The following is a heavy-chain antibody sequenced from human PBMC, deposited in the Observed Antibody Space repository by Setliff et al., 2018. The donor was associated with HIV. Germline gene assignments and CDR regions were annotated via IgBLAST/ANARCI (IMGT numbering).Heavy chain of an antibody. CDR2: ISSSSSTI. V-gene: IGHV3-48*01. CDR3: ARDCRVGWVFTYGMDV. D-gene: IGHD6-13*01. CDR1: GFTFSSYS. J-gene: IGHJ6*02. Sequence: LRLSCAASGFTFSSYSMNWVRQAPGKGLEWVSYISSSSSTIYYADSVKGRFTISRDNAKNSLYLQMNSLRAEDTAVYYCARDCRVGWVFTYGMDVWGQGTLVTVSS.